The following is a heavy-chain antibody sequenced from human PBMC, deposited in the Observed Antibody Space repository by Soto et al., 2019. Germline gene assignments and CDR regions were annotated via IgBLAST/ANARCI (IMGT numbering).Heavy chain of an antibody. CDR3: ASRDSSSWSIDY. Sequence: PSETLSLTCTVSGGSISSYYWSWIRQPPGKGLEWIGFMSYRGTTNYNPSLKSRVTISVDTSKNQFSLKLSSVTAADTAVYYCASRDSSSWSIDYWGQGTLVTVSS. CDR1: GGSISSYY. J-gene: IGHJ4*02. D-gene: IGHD6-13*01. V-gene: IGHV4-59*08. CDR2: MSYRGTT.